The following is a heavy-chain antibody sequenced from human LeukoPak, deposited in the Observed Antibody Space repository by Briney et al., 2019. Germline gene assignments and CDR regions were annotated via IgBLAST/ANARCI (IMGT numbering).Heavy chain of an antibody. CDR1: GYTFTSYY. Sequence: GASVKVSCKASGYTFTSYYMHWVRQAPGQGLEWMGIINPSGGSTSYAQKFQGRVTMTRDTSTSTVYMELSSLRSEDTAVYYCARDIVVVPAATEDYCYYGMDVWGKGTTVTVSS. V-gene: IGHV1-46*01. CDR3: ARDIVVVPAATEDYCYYGMDV. CDR2: INPSGGST. D-gene: IGHD2-2*01. J-gene: IGHJ6*04.